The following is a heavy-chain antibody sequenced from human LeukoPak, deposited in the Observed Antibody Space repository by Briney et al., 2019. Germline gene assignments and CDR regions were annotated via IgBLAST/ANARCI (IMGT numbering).Heavy chain of an antibody. CDR1: GGSFSGYY. Sequence: SETLSFTCAVYGGSFSGYYWSWIRQPPGKGLEWIGEINHSGSTNYNPSLKSRVTILVDTSKNQFSLKLSSVTAADTAVYYCARLYDSSGYYYSRKRAFDYWGQGTLVTVSS. D-gene: IGHD3-22*01. J-gene: IGHJ4*02. V-gene: IGHV4-34*01. CDR2: INHSGST. CDR3: ARLYDSSGYYYSRKRAFDY.